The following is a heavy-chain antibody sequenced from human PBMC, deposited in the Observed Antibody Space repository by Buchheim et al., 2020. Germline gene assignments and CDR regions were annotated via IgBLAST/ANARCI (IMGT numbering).Heavy chain of an antibody. J-gene: IGHJ4*02. V-gene: IGHV3-7*01. Sequence: EVQLVESGGGLVQPGGSLRLSCAASGFTFSGYWMSWVRQAPGKGLEWVASIRADGSATFYVDSVRGRFTISRDNAKNSLDLQMNSLRAEDTAVYYCSRCEDYWGQGTL. CDR2: IRADGSAT. CDR3: SRCEDY. CDR1: GFTFSGYW.